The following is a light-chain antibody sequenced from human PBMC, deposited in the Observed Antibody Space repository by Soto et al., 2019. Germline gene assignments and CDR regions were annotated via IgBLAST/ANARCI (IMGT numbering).Light chain of an antibody. V-gene: IGLV4-69*01. Sequence: QSVLTQSPSASASLGASVKLTCTLSSGHSSYAIAWHQQQPEKGPRYLVRLNSDGSHSKGDGIPDRFSGSSSGAERYLTISSRRSEDEADYYCQTWDTGIVVFGGGTQLTVL. CDR1: SGHSSYA. J-gene: IGLJ2*01. CDR2: LNSDGSH. CDR3: QTWDTGIVV.